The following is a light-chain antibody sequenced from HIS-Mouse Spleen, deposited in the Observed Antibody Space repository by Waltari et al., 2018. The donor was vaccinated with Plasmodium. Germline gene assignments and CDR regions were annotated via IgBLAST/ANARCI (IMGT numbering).Light chain of an antibody. CDR3: QQYNSYSWT. V-gene: IGKV1-5*03. CDR2: KAS. CDR1: QSISSR. Sequence: DIQMTQSPSTLSASVGDRVTITCRASQSISSRLAWYQQKPGKAHKLLIYKASSLESGVPSRFSGSGSGTEFTLTISSLQPDDFATYYCQQYNSYSWTFGQGTKVEIK. J-gene: IGKJ1*01.